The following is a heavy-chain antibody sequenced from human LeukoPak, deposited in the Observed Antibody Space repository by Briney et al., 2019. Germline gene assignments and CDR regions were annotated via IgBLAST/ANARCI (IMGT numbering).Heavy chain of an antibody. Sequence: ASVKVSCKASGYTFTNYAMHWVRQAPGQRLEWMGWINGGTGNTKYSQEFQGRVTITRDTSASTAYMELSSLRSDDTAVYYCARGYYTFDYWGQGTLVTVSS. J-gene: IGHJ4*01. CDR1: GYTFTNYA. CDR3: ARGYYTFDY. D-gene: IGHD3-3*01. CDR2: INGGTGNT. V-gene: IGHV1-3*01.